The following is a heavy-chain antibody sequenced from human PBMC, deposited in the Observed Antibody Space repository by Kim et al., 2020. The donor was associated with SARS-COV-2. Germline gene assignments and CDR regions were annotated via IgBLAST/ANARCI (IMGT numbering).Heavy chain of an antibody. J-gene: IGHJ4*02. Sequence: STYYNPALKSRVTISGDTSKNQFSLKLSSVTAADTAVYYCARQYSSGSDYWGQGTLVTVSS. D-gene: IGHD6-19*01. V-gene: IGHV4-39*01. CDR2: ST. CDR3: ARQYSSGSDY.